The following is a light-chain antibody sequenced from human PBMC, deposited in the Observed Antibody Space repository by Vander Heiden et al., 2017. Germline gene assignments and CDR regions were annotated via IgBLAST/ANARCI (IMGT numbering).Light chain of an antibody. J-gene: IGLJ2*01. CDR3: AAWDDSLNGPV. Sequence: QSVLTQPPSASGTPGQRVTISCSGSSSNIGSNTVNWYQQLPGTAPKLLIYSNNQRPSGVPDRFSGSESGTSASLAISGLQSEDEADYYCAAWDDSLNGPVFGGGTKLTAL. V-gene: IGLV1-44*01. CDR2: SNN. CDR1: SSNIGSNT.